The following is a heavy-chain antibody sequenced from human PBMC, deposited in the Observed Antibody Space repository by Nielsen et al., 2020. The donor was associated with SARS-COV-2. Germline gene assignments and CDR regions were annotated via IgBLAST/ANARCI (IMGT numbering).Heavy chain of an antibody. Sequence: GGSLRLSCVASGFTFDNFAMHWFRQAPGKGLEWVALISSGGSKKYYRNSVKGRFTFSRDNSKNILLLQMNDLRTEDTATYYCARGRRDYHMLTGDFDSWGQGTLVTVSS. CDR2: ISSGGSKK. CDR1: GFTFDNFA. V-gene: IGHV3-30*03. J-gene: IGHJ4*02. D-gene: IGHD3-9*01. CDR3: ARGRRDYHMLTGDFDS.